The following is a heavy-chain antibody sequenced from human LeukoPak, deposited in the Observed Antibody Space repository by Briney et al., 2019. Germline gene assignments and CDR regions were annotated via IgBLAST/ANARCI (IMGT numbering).Heavy chain of an antibody. D-gene: IGHD2-21*02. Sequence: GGSLRLSCAASGFTFSSYAMIWVRQAPGKGLEWVSAISGSGGYTYYADSVKGRFTISRDNSKNTLYLQMNGLRAEDTAVYYCAKDGLVVTAIRDQYYFDYWGQGTLVTVSS. V-gene: IGHV3-23*01. J-gene: IGHJ4*02. CDR3: AKDGLVVTAIRDQYYFDY. CDR2: ISGSGGYT. CDR1: GFTFSSYA.